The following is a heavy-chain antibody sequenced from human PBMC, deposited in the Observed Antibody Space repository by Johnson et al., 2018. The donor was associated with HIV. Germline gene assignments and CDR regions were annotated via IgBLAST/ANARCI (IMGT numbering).Heavy chain of an antibody. D-gene: IGHD5-24*01. V-gene: IGHV3-66*01. CDR3: ARACRDGYTCDAFDI. Sequence: VQLVESGGGLVQPGGSLRLSCAASGFTVSSNYMSWVRQAPGKGLEWVSVIFSGGTTYYADSVKGRFTISRDNSKNTLYLQMNSLRAEDTAVYYCARACRDGYTCDAFDIWGQGTMFTVSS. CDR1: GFTVSSNY. CDR2: IFSGGTT. J-gene: IGHJ3*02.